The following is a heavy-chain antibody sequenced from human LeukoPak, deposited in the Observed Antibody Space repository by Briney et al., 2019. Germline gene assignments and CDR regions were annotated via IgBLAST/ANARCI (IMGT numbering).Heavy chain of an antibody. V-gene: IGHV1-2*02. CDR3: ARAEFGEFQFDP. CDR2: INPNSGGT. D-gene: IGHD3-10*01. Sequence: ASVKVSCKASEYTFTGYYMHWVRQAPGQGLEWMGWINPNSGGTNYAQKFQGRVTMTRDTSISTAYMELSRLRSDDTAVYYCARAEFGEFQFDPWGQGTLVTVSS. J-gene: IGHJ5*02. CDR1: EYTFTGYY.